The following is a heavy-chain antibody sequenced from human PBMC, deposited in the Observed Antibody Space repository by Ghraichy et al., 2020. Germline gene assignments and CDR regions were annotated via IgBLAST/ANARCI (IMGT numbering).Heavy chain of an antibody. V-gene: IGHV4-61*01. CDR3: ARDIALE. J-gene: IGHJ4*02. CDR2: IYYSGSN. Sequence: SETLSLTCTVSGGSVSSGSYYWSWIRQPPGKGLEWIGYIYYSGSNNYNPTLKSRVTISVDTSKNQFSLKLSSVTAADTAVYYCARDIALEWGQGTLVTVSS. D-gene: IGHD6-13*01. CDR1: GGSVSSGSYY.